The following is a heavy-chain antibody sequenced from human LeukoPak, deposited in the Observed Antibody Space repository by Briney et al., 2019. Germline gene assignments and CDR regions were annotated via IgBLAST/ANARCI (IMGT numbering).Heavy chain of an antibody. D-gene: IGHD5-24*01. V-gene: IGHV4-59*01. Sequence: SETLSLTCTVSGGSINSYYWSWIRQPPGKGLEGIGYIYYSGSTNYNPSLKSRVTISVDTSKNQFSLKMSSVTAADTAGYYCARARDGHSNNWFDPWGQGTLVTVSS. CDR3: ARARDGHSNNWFDP. CDR2: IYYSGST. J-gene: IGHJ5*02. CDR1: GGSINSYY.